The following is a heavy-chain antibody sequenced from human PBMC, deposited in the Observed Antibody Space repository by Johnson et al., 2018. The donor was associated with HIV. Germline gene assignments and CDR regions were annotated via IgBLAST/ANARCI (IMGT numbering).Heavy chain of an antibody. J-gene: IGHJ3*02. CDR1: GFTFDDYG. Sequence: VQLVESGGGVVRPGGSLRLSCAASGFTFDDYGMSWVRQAPGKGLEWVSGINWNGGSTGYADSVKGRFTISRDNAKNSLYLQMNSWSAEDPALWYWAREGGGVITFGGVIVPPGAFDIWGQGTMVTVSS. CDR2: INWNGGST. D-gene: IGHD3-16*02. V-gene: IGHV3-20*04. CDR3: AREGGGVITFGGVIVPPGAFDI.